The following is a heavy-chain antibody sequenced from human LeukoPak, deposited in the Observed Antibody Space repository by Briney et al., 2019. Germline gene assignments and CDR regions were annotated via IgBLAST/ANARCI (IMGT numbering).Heavy chain of an antibody. V-gene: IGHV3-30*03. CDR1: GFTFSSYG. D-gene: IGHD6-13*01. CDR3: ARGKQQLDYFYYYRMDV. J-gene: IGHJ6*02. CDR2: ISYDGSNK. Sequence: PGGSLRLSCAASGFTFSSYGMHWVRQAPGKGLEWVAVISYDGSNKYYADSVKGRFTISRDNSENTLYLQMNSLRTDDTALYYCARGKQQLDYFYYYRMDVWGQGTTVTVSS.